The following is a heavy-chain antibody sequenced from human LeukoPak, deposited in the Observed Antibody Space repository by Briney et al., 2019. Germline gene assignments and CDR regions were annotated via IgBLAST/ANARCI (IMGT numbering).Heavy chain of an antibody. Sequence: QTGGSLRLSCAASGFTFSSYSMIWVRQAPGKGLEWVSYISSGSSTIYYTDSVKGRFTISRDNAKNSLYLQMNSLRAEDTAVYYCARSGYCSGGSCPGDHWGQGTLVTVSS. J-gene: IGHJ5*02. CDR3: ARSGYCSGGSCPGDH. D-gene: IGHD2-15*01. CDR1: GFTFSSYS. V-gene: IGHV3-48*04. CDR2: ISSGSSTI.